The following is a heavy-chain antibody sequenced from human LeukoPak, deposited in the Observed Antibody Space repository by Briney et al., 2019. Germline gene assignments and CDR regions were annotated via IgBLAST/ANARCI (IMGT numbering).Heavy chain of an antibody. CDR1: GYTFTSYG. CDR2: ISAYNGNT. V-gene: IGHV1-18*01. J-gene: IGHJ6*03. D-gene: IGHD6-13*01. CDR3: ARGTNYNSSSRYYYYMDV. Sequence: ASVKVSCKASGYTFTSYGISGVRQAPGQGLEWMGWISAYNGNTNYAQKLQGRVTMTTDTSTSTAYMELRSLRSDDTAVYYCARGTNYNSSSRYYYYMDVWGKGTTVTISS.